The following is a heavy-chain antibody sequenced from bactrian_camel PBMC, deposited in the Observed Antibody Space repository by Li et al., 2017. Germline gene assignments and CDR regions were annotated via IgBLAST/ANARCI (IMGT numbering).Heavy chain of an antibody. Sequence: HVQLVESGGGSVKAGESLRLSCAASRRISYMYCMAWFRQAPGKEREVVATIDSGGSTSYSDSVKGRFTITKDNSENTVYLQMNNLQVEDSAVYYCAAGDEENYYSELELLDAADFAYWGQGTQVTVS. V-gene: IGHV3S53*01. J-gene: IGHJ6*01. CDR2: IDSGGST. CDR3: AAGDEENYYSELELLDAADFAY. D-gene: IGHD3*01. CDR1: RRISYMYC.